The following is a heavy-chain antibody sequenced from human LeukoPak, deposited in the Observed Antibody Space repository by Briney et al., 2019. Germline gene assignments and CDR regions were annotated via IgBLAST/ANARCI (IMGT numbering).Heavy chain of an antibody. V-gene: IGHV3-23*01. J-gene: IGHJ6*02. D-gene: IGHD6-13*01. CDR3: ARGQPPSYYDMDV. CDR2: ISGSGGST. CDR1: GFTFSSYA. Sequence: GGSLRLSCAATGFTFSSYAMSWVRQAPGKGLGWVSAISGSGGSTYYADSVKGRFTISRDNSKNTLYLQMNSLRAEDTAVYYCARGQPPSYYDMDVWGQGTTVTVSS.